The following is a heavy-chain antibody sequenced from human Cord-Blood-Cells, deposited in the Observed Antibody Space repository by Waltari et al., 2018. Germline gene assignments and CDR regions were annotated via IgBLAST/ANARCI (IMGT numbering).Heavy chain of an antibody. Sequence: EVQLVESGGGLVQPGGSLRLSCAASGFTFSSYWMHWVRQAPGKGLVGGPMIKGDGSSQSYADSVKGRFTISRSNAKNTVELQMNRLRAEDTAGDYCARAGELGIDYWGQGTLVTGSS. CDR2: IKGDGSSQ. J-gene: IGHJ4*02. CDR1: GFTFSSYW. D-gene: IGHD7-27*01. CDR3: ARAGELGIDY. V-gene: IGHV3-74*01.